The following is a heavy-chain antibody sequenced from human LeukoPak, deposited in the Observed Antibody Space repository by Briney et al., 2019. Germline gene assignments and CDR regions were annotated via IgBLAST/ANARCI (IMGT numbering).Heavy chain of an antibody. CDR1: GDSVSSNSAA. Sequence: SQTLSLTCAISGDSVSSNSAAWNWIRQSPSRGLEWLGRTYYRSKWYNDYAVSVKSRITINPDTSKNQFSLQLNSVTPEDTAMYYCARGHSGSYYTANYYYYMDVWGKGTTVTVSS. V-gene: IGHV6-1*01. J-gene: IGHJ6*03. D-gene: IGHD1-26*01. CDR3: ARGHSGSYYTANYYYYMDV. CDR2: TYYRSKWYN.